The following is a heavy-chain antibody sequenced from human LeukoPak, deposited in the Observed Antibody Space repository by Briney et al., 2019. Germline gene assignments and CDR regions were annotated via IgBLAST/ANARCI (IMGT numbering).Heavy chain of an antibody. CDR2: IIPIFGTA. Sequence: SVKVSCKASGGTFSSYAISWVRQAPRQGLEWMGGIIPIFGTANYAQKFQGRVTITTDESTSTAYMELSSLRSEDTAVYYCARGGPYSGYDYGSWYMDVWGKGTTVTVSS. J-gene: IGHJ6*03. CDR3: ARGGPYSGYDYGSWYMDV. D-gene: IGHD5-12*01. CDR1: GGTFSSYA. V-gene: IGHV1-69*05.